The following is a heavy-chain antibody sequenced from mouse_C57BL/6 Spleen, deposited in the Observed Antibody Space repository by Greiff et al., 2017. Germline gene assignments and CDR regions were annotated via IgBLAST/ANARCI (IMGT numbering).Heavy chain of an antibody. D-gene: IGHD1-1*01. Sequence: VQLQQSGAELVRPGSSVKMSCKTSGYTFTSYGINWVKQRPGQGLEWIGYIYIGNGYTEYNEKFKGKATLTSDTSSSTAYMQLSSLTSEDSAIYFCARYPHDYGSSYPYYFDYWGQGTTLTVSS. CDR3: ARYPHDYGSSYPYYFDY. CDR2: IYIGNGYT. J-gene: IGHJ2*01. V-gene: IGHV1-58*01. CDR1: GYTFTSYG.